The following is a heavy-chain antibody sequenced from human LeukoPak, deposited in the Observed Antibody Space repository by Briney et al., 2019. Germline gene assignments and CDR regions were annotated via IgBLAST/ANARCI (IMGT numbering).Heavy chain of an antibody. CDR1: GFTVSSNY. CDR3: ARILSSSHAFDI. Sequence: GGSLRLSCAASGFTVSSNYMSWVRQAPGKGLEWVSVIYSGGSTYYADSVKGRFTISRDNSKNTLYLQMNSLRAEDTAVYYCARILSSSHAFDIWGQGTMVTVSS. J-gene: IGHJ3*02. CDR2: IYSGGST. D-gene: IGHD2-2*01. V-gene: IGHV3-53*01.